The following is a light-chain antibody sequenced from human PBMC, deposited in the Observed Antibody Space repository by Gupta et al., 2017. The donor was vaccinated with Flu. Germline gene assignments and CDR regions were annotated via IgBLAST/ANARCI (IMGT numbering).Light chain of an antibody. J-gene: IGKJ4*01. CDR2: ELS. V-gene: IGKV2D-29*01. CDR3: MQSIPHPIT. CDR1: LIRLHSDGKKY. Sequence: VTHGKPASISFKTSLIRLHSDGKKYLNWSLPNPGLPPHLPLYELSDWLSGVLDRFSGTGSRTDLTLKISRMAAADVGVYYFMQSIPHPITFGGWTKVEIK.